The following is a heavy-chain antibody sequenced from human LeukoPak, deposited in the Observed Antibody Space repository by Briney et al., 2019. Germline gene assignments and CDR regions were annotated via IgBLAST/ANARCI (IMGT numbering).Heavy chain of an antibody. CDR1: GFTFSTDA. Sequence: GGSLRLSCAASGFTFSTDAMNWVRQAPGKGLEWVSGISDSGGNTYYADSVKGRFTISRDKSKNMLDLQMNSLRAEDTAVYYCAKGTMHDYWGQGTLVTVSS. J-gene: IGHJ4*02. CDR2: ISDSGGNT. V-gene: IGHV3-23*01. D-gene: IGHD4/OR15-4a*01. CDR3: AKGTMHDY.